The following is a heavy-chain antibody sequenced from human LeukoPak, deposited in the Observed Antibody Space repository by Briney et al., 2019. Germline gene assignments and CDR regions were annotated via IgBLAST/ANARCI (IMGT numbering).Heavy chain of an antibody. J-gene: IGHJ3*02. Sequence: EASVKVSCKASGYTFTSYGISWVRQAPGQGLEWMGWISAYNGNTNYAQKLQGRVTMTTDTSTSTAYMELSSLRSEDTAVYYCAREAPFPLDAFDIWGQGTMVTVSS. CDR3: AREAPFPLDAFDI. D-gene: IGHD3-3*02. CDR1: GYTFTSYG. CDR2: ISAYNGNT. V-gene: IGHV1-18*01.